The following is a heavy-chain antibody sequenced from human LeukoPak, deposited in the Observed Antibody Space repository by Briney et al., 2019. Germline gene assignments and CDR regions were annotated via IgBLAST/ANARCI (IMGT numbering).Heavy chain of an antibody. V-gene: IGHV4-30-4*01. J-gene: IGHJ4*02. CDR1: GGSISSGDYY. CDR3: ARALARYYYGSGSYHDY. Sequence: SQTLSLTCTVSGGSISSGDYYWGWIRQPPGKGLEWIGYIYYSGSTYYNPSLKSRVTISVDTSKNQFSLKLSSVTAADTAVYYCARALARYYYGSGSYHDYWGQGTLVTVSS. D-gene: IGHD3-10*01. CDR2: IYYSGST.